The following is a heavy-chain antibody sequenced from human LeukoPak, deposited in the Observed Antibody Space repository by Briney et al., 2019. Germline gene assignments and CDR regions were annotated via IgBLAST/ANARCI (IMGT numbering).Heavy chain of an antibody. J-gene: IGHJ6*03. D-gene: IGHD2-21*01. CDR2: ISSSSSTI. CDR1: GFTFSSYS. Sequence: GGSLRLSCAASGFTFSSYSMNWVRQAPGKGLEWVSYISSSSSTIYYADSVKGRFTISRDNAKNSLYLQMNSLRAEDTAVYYCARDVGLLAMDVWGKGTTVTVSS. V-gene: IGHV3-48*04. CDR3: ARDVGLLAMDV.